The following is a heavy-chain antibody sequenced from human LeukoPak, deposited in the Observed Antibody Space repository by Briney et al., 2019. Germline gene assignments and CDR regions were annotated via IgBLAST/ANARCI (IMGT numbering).Heavy chain of an antibody. Sequence: GGSLRLSCAASGFTFSSYGMHWVRQAPGKGLEWVAFIRYDGSDKYYADSVKGRFTISRDNSKNTLYLQMNSLRAEDTAVYYCAKPDSNNDFWSGYFIHAFDIWGQGTMVTVSS. J-gene: IGHJ3*02. D-gene: IGHD3-3*01. V-gene: IGHV3-30*02. CDR1: GFTFSSYG. CDR2: IRYDGSDK. CDR3: AKPDSNNDFWSGYFIHAFDI.